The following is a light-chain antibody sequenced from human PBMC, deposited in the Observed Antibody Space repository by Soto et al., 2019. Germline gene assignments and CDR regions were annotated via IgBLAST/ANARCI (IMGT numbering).Light chain of an antibody. V-gene: IGKV1-12*01. J-gene: IGKJ3*01. Sequence: DIQMTQSPSSVSASVGDRVTITCRASQGLRNWLAWYQQNPGQAPKLLIYAASSLQSGVPSRFSGSVSGTEFTLTISSLQPEDFATYECQQSYSSTTFGTGTKVHIK. CDR2: AAS. CDR1: QGLRNW. CDR3: QQSYSSTT.